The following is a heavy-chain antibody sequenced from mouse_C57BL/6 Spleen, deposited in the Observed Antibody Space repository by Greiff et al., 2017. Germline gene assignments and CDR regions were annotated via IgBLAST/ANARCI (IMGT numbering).Heavy chain of an antibody. J-gene: IGHJ2*01. V-gene: IGHV1-61*01. CDR2: IYPSDSET. Sequence: VLLQQPGAELVRPGSSVKLSCKASGYTFTSYWMDWVKQRPGQGLEWIGNIYPSDSETHYNQKFKDKATLTVDKSSSTAYMQLSSLTSEDSAVYYCARQRLPYFDYWGQGTTLTVSS. D-gene: IGHD2-4*01. CDR3: ARQRLPYFDY. CDR1: GYTFTSYW.